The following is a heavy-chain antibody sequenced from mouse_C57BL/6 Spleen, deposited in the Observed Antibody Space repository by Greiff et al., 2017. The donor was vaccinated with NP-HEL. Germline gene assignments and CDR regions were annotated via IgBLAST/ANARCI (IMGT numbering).Heavy chain of an antibody. D-gene: IGHD4-1*01. CDR3: VILTGDFDY. Sequence: EVHLVESGGGLVQPKGSLKLSCAASGFSFNTYAMNWVRQAPGKGLEWVARIRSKSNNYATYYADSVKDRFTISRDDSESMLYLQMNNLKTEDTAMYYCVILTGDFDYWGQGTTLTVSS. J-gene: IGHJ2*01. V-gene: IGHV10-1*01. CDR1: GFSFNTYA. CDR2: IRSKSNNYAT.